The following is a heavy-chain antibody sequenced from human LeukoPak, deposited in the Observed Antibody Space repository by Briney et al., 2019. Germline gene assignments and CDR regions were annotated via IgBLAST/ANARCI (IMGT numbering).Heavy chain of an antibody. CDR2: IYYSGST. D-gene: IGHD6-6*01. Sequence: RSETLSLTCTVSGGSISSYYWSWIRQPPGKGLEWIGYIYYSGSTNYNPSLKSRISISVDTSKNQFSLKLSSVTAADTAVYYCARVGGSSWDNWFDPWGQGTLVTVSS. J-gene: IGHJ5*02. CDR3: ARVGGSSWDNWFDP. V-gene: IGHV4-59*01. CDR1: GGSISSYY.